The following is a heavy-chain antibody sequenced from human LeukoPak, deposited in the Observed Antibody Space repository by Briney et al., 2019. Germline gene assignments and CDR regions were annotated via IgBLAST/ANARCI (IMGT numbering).Heavy chain of an antibody. Sequence: GGSLRLSCTASGFTFSAYAMMWFRQAPGKGPEWVSAIRGGGTSEFYADSVKGRFRISRDNSKDTLFLQMNSLRAEDTAVYYCARDPNGDYIGAFDMWGPGTMVTVSS. CDR2: IRGGGTSE. V-gene: IGHV3-23*01. J-gene: IGHJ3*02. D-gene: IGHD4-17*01. CDR1: GFTFSAYA. CDR3: ARDPNGDYIGAFDM.